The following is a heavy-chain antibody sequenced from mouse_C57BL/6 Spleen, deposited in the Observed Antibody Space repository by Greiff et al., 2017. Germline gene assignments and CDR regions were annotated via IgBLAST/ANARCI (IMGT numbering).Heavy chain of an antibody. V-gene: IGHV1-72*01. CDR2: IDPNSGGT. D-gene: IGHD2-1*01. CDR1: GYTFTSYW. Sequence: VKLQQPGAELVKPGASVKLSCKASGYTFTSYWMHWVKQRPGRGLEWIGRIDPNSGGTKYNEKFKSKATLTVDKPSSTAYMQLSSLTSEDSAVYYCAPIYYGNYEDWYFDVWGTGTTVTVSS. J-gene: IGHJ1*03. CDR3: APIYYGNYEDWYFDV.